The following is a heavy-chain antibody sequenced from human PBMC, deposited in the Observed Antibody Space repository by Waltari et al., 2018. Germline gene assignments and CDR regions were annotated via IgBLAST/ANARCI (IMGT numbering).Heavy chain of an antibody. CDR1: GSTFDDYT. CDR3: AKGHSGSYGLDS. D-gene: IGHD1-26*01. J-gene: IGHJ4*02. Sequence: EVQLVESGGGLVQPGRSLRLSCAASGSTFDDYTMHWVRQAPGKGLGWVAGISWNRGNIGYADSVKGRFTISRDNAKNSLYLQMNSLRTGDTALYYCAKGHSGSYGLDSWGQGTLVTVSP. CDR2: ISWNRGNI. V-gene: IGHV3-9*01.